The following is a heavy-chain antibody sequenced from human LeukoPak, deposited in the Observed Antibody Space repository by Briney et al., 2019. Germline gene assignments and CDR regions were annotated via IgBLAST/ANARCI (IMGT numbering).Heavy chain of an antibody. CDR3: VRGDSSGSDCFDP. J-gene: IGHJ5*02. CDR1: GGSISNYY. CDR2: IFHSGST. V-gene: IGHV4-59*01. Sequence: SETLSLTCTVSGGSISNYYWNWIRQPPGRGLEWIGCIFHSGSTNYNPSLKSRVTISLDTSKNQFSLKLSSVTAADTAVYYCVRGDSSGSDCFDPWGQGTLVTVSS. D-gene: IGHD3-22*01.